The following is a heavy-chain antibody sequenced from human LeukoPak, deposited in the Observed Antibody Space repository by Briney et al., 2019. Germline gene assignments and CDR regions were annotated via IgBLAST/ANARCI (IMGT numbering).Heavy chain of an antibody. CDR1: GGSISSYY. D-gene: IGHD2-8*01. CDR2: IYTSGST. V-gene: IGHV4-4*07. CDR3: ARGVYLGNGYYFDY. J-gene: IGHJ4*02. Sequence: SETLSLTCTVSGGSISSYYWNWIRQPAGKGLEWIGHIYTSGSTNYNSSLKSRVTMSVDTSKNQFSVKLNSVIAADAAMYYCARGVYLGNGYYFDYWGQGTLVTVSS.